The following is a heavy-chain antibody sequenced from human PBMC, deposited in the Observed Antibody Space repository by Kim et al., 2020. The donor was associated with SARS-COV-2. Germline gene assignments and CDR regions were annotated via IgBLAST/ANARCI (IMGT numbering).Heavy chain of an antibody. CDR1: GFTFSSCA. CDR3: ARDPLSRLRGRTYSYYGMDV. CDR2: ISYDGSNK. V-gene: IGHV3-30-3*01. J-gene: IGHJ6*02. D-gene: IGHD3-10*01. Sequence: GGSLRLSCAASGFTFSSCAIHWVRQAPGKGLEWVAVISYDGSNKNYAYSVKGRFTISRDNSKNTLYLQMNTLRAEDTALYYCARDPLSRLRGRTYSYYGMDVWGQGTTVTVSS.